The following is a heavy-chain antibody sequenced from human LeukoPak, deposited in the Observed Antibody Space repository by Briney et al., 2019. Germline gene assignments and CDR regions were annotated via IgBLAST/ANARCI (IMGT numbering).Heavy chain of an antibody. V-gene: IGHV1-8*02. CDR3: ARGTPFPYCSGGSCPFFDY. Sequence: ASENVSCKASGYTFTSYDINWMGQATGQGHEWMGRMNPNSGNSGFAQRFQGSVTMTRNTSISTAYMELRSLSSEDTAVYYCARGTPFPYCSGGSCPFFDYWGLGTQVTVSS. CDR1: GYTFTSYD. D-gene: IGHD2-15*01. CDR2: MNPNSGNS. J-gene: IGHJ4*02.